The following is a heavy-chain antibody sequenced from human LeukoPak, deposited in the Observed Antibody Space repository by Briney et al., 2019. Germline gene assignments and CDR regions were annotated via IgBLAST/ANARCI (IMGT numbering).Heavy chain of an antibody. CDR2: ISGSGGST. J-gene: IGHJ5*02. Sequence: PGGSLRLSCAASGFTFSSYAMSWDRQAPGKGLEWVSAISGSGGSTYYADSVKGRFTISRDNSKNTLYLQMNSLRAEDTAVYYCAKGRSIAARPSWFDPWGQGTLVTVSS. CDR1: GFTFSSYA. CDR3: AKGRSIAARPSWFDP. D-gene: IGHD6-6*01. V-gene: IGHV3-23*01.